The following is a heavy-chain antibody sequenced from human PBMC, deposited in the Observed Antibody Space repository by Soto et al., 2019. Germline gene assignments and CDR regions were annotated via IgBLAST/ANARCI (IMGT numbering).Heavy chain of an antibody. D-gene: IGHD6-25*01. CDR1: GFTFSNYW. CDR3: ATAPTFSPSSGGWNSWFDP. Sequence: PGGSLRLSCAASGFTFSNYWMNWVRQAPGKGLEWVANIKQDGSEKYYVDSVKGRFTISRDNARNSLYLQMSSLRGEDTAVYYCATAPTFSPSSGGWNSWFDPWGQGTRVTVSS. CDR2: IKQDGSEK. V-gene: IGHV3-7*01. J-gene: IGHJ5*02.